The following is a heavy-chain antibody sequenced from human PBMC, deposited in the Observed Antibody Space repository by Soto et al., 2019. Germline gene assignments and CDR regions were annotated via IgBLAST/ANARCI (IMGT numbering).Heavy chain of an antibody. CDR1: GGSFSGYY. D-gene: IGHD3-3*01. V-gene: IGHV4-34*01. J-gene: IGHJ4*02. CDR2: INHSGRT. CDR3: ARQSRPDFWSGYYLPYYFDY. Sequence: QVQLQQWGAGLLKPSETLSLTCAVYGGSFSGYYWSWIRQPPGKGLEWIGEINHSGRTNYNPSLKSRVTRSVDTSKNHFSLKLSSVTAADTAVYYCARQSRPDFWSGYYLPYYFDYWGQGTLVTVSS.